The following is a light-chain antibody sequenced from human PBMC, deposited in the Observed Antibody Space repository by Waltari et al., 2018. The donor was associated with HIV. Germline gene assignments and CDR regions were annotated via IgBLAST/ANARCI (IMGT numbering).Light chain of an antibody. CDR1: SSDVGNYNL. CDR3: CSYAASRSVV. J-gene: IGLJ2*01. V-gene: IGLV2-23*02. CDR2: GVT. Sequence: QSALAQPASVSDSPGQSITISCTGTSSDVGNYNLVSWYQQHPGKVPKLIIYGVTKRPSGGSNRFSGSKSGNTASLTISGLQAEDEADYYCCSYAASRSVVFGGGTKLTVL.